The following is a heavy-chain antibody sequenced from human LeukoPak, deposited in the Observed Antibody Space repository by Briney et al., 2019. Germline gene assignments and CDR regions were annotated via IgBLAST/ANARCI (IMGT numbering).Heavy chain of an antibody. D-gene: IGHD3-22*01. CDR1: GFTFSSYE. Sequence: GGSLRLSCAASGFTFSSYEMNWVRQAPGKGLEWVSYISSSGSTIYYADSVKGRFTISRDNAKNSLYLQMNSLRAEDTAVYYCARVALDSSGYRDAFDIWGQGTMVTVSS. CDR2: ISSSGSTI. CDR3: ARVALDSSGYRDAFDI. V-gene: IGHV3-48*03. J-gene: IGHJ3*02.